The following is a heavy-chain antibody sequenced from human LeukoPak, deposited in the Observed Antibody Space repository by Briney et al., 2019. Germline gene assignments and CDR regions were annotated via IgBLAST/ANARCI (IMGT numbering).Heavy chain of an antibody. V-gene: IGHV3-30*02. CDR1: GFTFSSYS. CDR3: AQDVPIERVPGVGSGS. Sequence: PGGSLRLSCAASGFTFSSYSMNWVRQAPGKGLEWVTFMQYDGSVIFYADSVKGRFTISRDNSKNTVYLQMSSLRTEDTAVYFCAQDVPIERVPGVGSGSWGQGTLVTVSS. CDR2: MQYDGSVI. D-gene: IGHD2-8*01. J-gene: IGHJ5*02.